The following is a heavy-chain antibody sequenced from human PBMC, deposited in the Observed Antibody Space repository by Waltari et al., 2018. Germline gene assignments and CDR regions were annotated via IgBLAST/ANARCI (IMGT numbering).Heavy chain of an antibody. CDR3: ARDDVNRSNFGGF. D-gene: IGHD3-16*01. V-gene: IGHV1-18*01. CDR2: INPYNGDT. Sequence: QLVQSGAEVKKPGASVKVSCKASGYIFSNYGLTWVRKAPGQGLEWMGWINPYNGDTKYEQNLQGRVTMTTDTSTTTAYMEIRTLRSDDTATYYCARDDVNRSNFGGFWGQGTLVTVSS. J-gene: IGHJ4*02. CDR1: GYIFSNYG.